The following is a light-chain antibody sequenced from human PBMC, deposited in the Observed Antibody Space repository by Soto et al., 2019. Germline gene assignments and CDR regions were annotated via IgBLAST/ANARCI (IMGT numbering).Light chain of an antibody. CDR2: DAS. J-gene: IGKJ5*01. V-gene: IGKV3-11*01. Sequence: EIVMTQSPVTLSMSPGETASLSCRASVTVATNVAWYQQTPGQAPSLLIYDASNRATGIPARFSGSGSETDFTLTISSLEPEDFAVYYCQHRMNWPLTFGQGTRLEIK. CDR3: QHRMNWPLT. CDR1: VTVATN.